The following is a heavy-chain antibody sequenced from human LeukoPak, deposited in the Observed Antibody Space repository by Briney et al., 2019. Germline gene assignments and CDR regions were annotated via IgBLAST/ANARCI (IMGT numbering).Heavy chain of an antibody. CDR2: IYSGGST. CDR3: AREAADYYGSGSYFDY. V-gene: IGHV3-53*01. J-gene: IGHJ4*02. D-gene: IGHD3-10*01. Sequence: GGSLRLSCAASGFTVSSNYMSWVRQAPGKWLEWVSVIYSGGSTYYAASVKGRFTISRDNSKNTLYLQMNSLRAEDTAVYYCAREAADYYGSGSYFDYWGQGTLVTVSS. CDR1: GFTVSSNY.